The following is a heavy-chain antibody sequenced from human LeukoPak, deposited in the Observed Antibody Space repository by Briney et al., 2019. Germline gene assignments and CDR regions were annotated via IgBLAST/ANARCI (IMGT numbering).Heavy chain of an antibody. Sequence: ASVKVSCKASGYTFTSYDINWVRQATGQGLEWMGWMNPNSGNTGYAQKFQGRVTMTRNTSISTAYMELSSLRSDDTAMYYCARGTLLYSSGWYLIGPFDFWGQGTMVTVSS. V-gene: IGHV1-8*01. D-gene: IGHD6-19*01. CDR1: GYTFTSYD. J-gene: IGHJ3*01. CDR2: MNPNSGNT. CDR3: ARGTLLYSSGWYLIGPFDF.